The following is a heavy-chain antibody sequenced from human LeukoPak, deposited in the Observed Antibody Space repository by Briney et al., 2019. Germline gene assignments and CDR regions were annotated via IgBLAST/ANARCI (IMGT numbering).Heavy chain of an antibody. CDR1: GYTFTSYY. Sequence: PGGSLRLSCKASGYTFTSYYMHWLRQAPGQGLEWMGIINPSGGSTTYAQKFQGRVTMTRDTSTSTVYMELSSLRSEDTAVYYCARSGSYYGPRFDYWGQGTVVSVSS. CDR3: ARSGSYYGPRFDY. CDR2: INPSGGST. J-gene: IGHJ4*02. D-gene: IGHD1-26*01. V-gene: IGHV1-46*01.